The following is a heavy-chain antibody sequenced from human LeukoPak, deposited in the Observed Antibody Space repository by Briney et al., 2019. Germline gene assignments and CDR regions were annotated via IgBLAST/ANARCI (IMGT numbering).Heavy chain of an antibody. J-gene: IGHJ4*02. CDR1: GGSINSSSSYY. CDR2: IYYSGST. Sequence: PSETLSLTCAVSGGSINSSSSYYWGWIRQPPGEGLEWIGSIYYSGSTYHNPSLKSRVTISVDTSKNQFSLKLSSVTAADTAVYYCARLPMAMGVFDYWGQGTLVTVSS. V-gene: IGHV4-39*01. CDR3: ARLPMAMGVFDY. D-gene: IGHD3-10*01.